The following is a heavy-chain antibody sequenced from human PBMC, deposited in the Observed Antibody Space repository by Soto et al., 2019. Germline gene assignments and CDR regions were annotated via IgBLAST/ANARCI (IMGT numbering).Heavy chain of an antibody. CDR1: GYSFTSYW. Sequence: GESLKISCKGSGYSFTSYWIGWVRQMPGKGLEWMGIIYPGDSDTRYSPSFQGQVTISADKSISTAYLQWSSLKASDTAMYYCARQEEMVRGDHRHGMDVWGQGTTVTVSS. V-gene: IGHV5-51*01. CDR3: ARQEEMVRGDHRHGMDV. D-gene: IGHD3-10*01. J-gene: IGHJ6*02. CDR2: IYPGDSDT.